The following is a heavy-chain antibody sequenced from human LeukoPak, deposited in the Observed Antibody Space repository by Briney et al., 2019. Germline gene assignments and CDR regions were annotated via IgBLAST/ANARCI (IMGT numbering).Heavy chain of an antibody. CDR3: AKRIQSAMAMGY. V-gene: IGHV3-23*01. D-gene: IGHD5-18*01. CDR2: ISGSGGST. Sequence: GGSLRLSCAASGFTFSNYWMNWVRQAPGKGLEWVSDISGSGGSTYYADSVKGRFTISRDNTKNTMYLQMNSLRAEDTAVYYCAKRIQSAMAMGYWGQGTLVTVSS. J-gene: IGHJ4*02. CDR1: GFTFSNYW.